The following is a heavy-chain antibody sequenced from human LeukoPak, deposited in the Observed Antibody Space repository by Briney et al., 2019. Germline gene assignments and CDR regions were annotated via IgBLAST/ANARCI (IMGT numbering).Heavy chain of an antibody. V-gene: IGHV1-46*01. D-gene: IGHD3-16*01. J-gene: IGHJ4*02. Sequence: ASVKVSCKASGYTFTSYYMHWVRQAPGQGLEWMGIINPSGGSTSYAQKFQGRVTMTRDTSTSTVYMELSSLRSGDTAVYYCAGDYDYVWGIIYSTRFDYWGQGTLVTVSS. CDR1: GYTFTSYY. CDR2: INPSGGST. CDR3: AGDYDYVWGIIYSTRFDY.